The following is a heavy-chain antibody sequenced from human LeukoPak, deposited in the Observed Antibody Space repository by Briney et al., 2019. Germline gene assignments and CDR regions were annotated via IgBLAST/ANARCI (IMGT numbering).Heavy chain of an antibody. Sequence: ASVKVSFKASGYTFTSYGISWVRQAPGQDLEWMGWVYPYNGDTQNAQSLQGRDTMSTDTYTNTAYMELRSLRSDDTAVYYCTRGGVNNKLLVCWGQG. D-gene: IGHD3-10*01. V-gene: IGHV1-18*01. CDR1: GYTFTSYG. J-gene: IGHJ4*02. CDR3: TRGGVNNKLLVC. CDR2: VYPYNGDT.